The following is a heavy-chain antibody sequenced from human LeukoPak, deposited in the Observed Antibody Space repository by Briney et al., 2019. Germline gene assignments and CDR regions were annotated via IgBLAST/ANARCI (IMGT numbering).Heavy chain of an antibody. Sequence: SETLSLTCTVSGYSISSGYYWGWIRQPPGKGLEWIGNIYHSGSTYSNPSLKSRVIISVDTSRNQFSLKLSSVTAADTAVYWCARGAFGVLLSAFDIWGQGTMVTVSS. D-gene: IGHD3-3*01. V-gene: IGHV4-38-2*02. CDR2: IYHSGST. CDR3: ARGAFGVLLSAFDI. J-gene: IGHJ3*02. CDR1: GYSISSGYY.